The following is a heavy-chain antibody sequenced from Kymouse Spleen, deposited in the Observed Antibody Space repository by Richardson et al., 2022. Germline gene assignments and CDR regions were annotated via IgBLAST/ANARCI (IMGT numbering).Heavy chain of an antibody. V-gene: IGHV3-13*01. CDR1: GFTFSSYD. CDR2: IGTAGDT. CDR3: ARGYCTNGVCFGMDV. D-gene: IGHD2-8*01. J-gene: IGHJ6*02. Sequence: EVQLVESGGGLVQPGGSLRLSCAASGFTFSSYDMHWVRQATGKGLEWVSAIGTAGDTYYPGSVKGRFTISRENAKNSLYLQMNSLRAGDTAVYYCARGYCTNGVCFGMDVWGQGTTVTVSS.